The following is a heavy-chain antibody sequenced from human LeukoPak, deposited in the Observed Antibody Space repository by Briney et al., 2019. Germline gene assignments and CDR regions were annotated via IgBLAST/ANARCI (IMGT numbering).Heavy chain of an antibody. CDR2: IYSGDGT. CDR1: GFTVSSNY. CDR3: ARGYPDSSSWTGYYYYMDV. V-gene: IGHV3-66*01. Sequence: GGSLRLSCAASGFTVSSNYMSWVRQAPGKGLEWVSVIYSGDGTYYADSVKGRFTISRDNSKNTLYLQMNSLRAEDTAVYYCARGYPDSSSWTGYYYYMDVWGKGTTVTISS. D-gene: IGHD6-13*01. J-gene: IGHJ6*03.